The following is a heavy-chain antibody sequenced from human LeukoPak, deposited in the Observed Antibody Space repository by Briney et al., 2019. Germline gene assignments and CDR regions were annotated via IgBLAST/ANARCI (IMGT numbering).Heavy chain of an antibody. CDR2: INPNSGGT. V-gene: IGHV1-2*06. CDR1: GYTFTGYY. CDR3: ASDIVATIY. Sequence: ASVTVSFTASGYTFTGYYMHWVRQAPGQGLEWMGRINPNSGGTNYAQKFQGRVTMTRDTSINTAFMELSRLSSDDTAVYYCASDIVATIYWGQGTLVTVSS. J-gene: IGHJ4*02. D-gene: IGHD5-12*01.